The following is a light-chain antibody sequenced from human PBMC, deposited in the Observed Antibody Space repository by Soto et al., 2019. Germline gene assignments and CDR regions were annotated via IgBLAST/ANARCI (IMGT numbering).Light chain of an antibody. CDR3: QQSFTSART. J-gene: IGKJ2*01. CDR2: AAS. Sequence: DVQVTQSPSSLSASVGERVTITCRASQTIKSYLNWYQLTPGKAPKLLIFAASSLKSGVPSRFSGNGSATDFTLTINDLQPEDFATYYFQQSFTSARTFGPGTRLEIK. V-gene: IGKV1-39*01. CDR1: QTIKSY.